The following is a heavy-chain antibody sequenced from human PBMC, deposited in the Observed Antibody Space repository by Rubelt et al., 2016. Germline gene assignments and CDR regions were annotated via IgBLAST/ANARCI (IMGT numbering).Heavy chain of an antibody. Sequence: QVQLQQWGAGLLKPSETLSLTCAVYGGSFSGYYWSWIRQPPGKGLEWIGEINHSGSTNYNPSLKSRVTISVDTSKNQSSLKLGSVTDAETAVYYCARQPSSSCLMSSDIWGRGTLVTVSS. J-gene: IGHJ3*02. CDR2: INHSGST. CDR3: ARQPSSSCLMSSDI. D-gene: IGHD2-2*01. V-gene: IGHV4-34*01. CDR1: GGSFSGYY.